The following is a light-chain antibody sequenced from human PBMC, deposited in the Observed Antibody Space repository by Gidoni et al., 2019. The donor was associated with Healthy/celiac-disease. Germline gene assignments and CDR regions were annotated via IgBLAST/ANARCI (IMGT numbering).Light chain of an antibody. CDR3: QQYNNWPPIT. J-gene: IGKJ5*01. Sequence: EIVMTQSPATLSVSPGERATLSSRASQSVSSNLAWYQQKPGQAPRLLIYGASTRATGIPARFSGSGCGTEFTLTISSLQSEDFAVYYCQQYNNWPPITFXQXTRLXIK. CDR1: QSVSSN. CDR2: GAS. V-gene: IGKV3-15*01.